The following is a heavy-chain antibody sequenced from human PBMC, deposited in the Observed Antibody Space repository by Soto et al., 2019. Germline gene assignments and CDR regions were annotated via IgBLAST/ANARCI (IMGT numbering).Heavy chain of an antibody. V-gene: IGHV5-51*01. CDR1: GYNFATYW. J-gene: IGHJ6*02. D-gene: IGHD1-26*01. CDR2: VYPGDSDT. Sequence: LGESLKISCEGSGYNFATYWIGWVRQMPGKGLEWMGIVYPGDSDTRYSPSFQGQVTISADKSISTAYLQWSSLEASDTAIYYCARDRSNSPYYYYYGLDVWGQGTTVTVSS. CDR3: ARDRSNSPYYYYYGLDV.